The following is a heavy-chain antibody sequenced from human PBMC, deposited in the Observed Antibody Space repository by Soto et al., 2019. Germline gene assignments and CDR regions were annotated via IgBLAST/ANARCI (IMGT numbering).Heavy chain of an antibody. CDR2: ISGRGTGT. CDR1: GFTFSSHA. CDR3: AKEGDFWSSLITWFDS. D-gene: IGHD3-3*01. V-gene: IGHV3-23*01. J-gene: IGHJ5*01. Sequence: PGGSLRLSCVASGFTFSSHAMSWVRQAPGKGLEWVSVISGRGTGTYYADSVKGRFTISRDNSKNTLYLQMNSLRVEDTALYYCAKEGDFWSSLITWFDSWGQGTLVTVSS.